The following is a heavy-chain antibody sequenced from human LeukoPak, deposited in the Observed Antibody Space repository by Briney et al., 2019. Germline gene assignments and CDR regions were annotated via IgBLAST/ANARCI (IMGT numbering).Heavy chain of an antibody. J-gene: IGHJ6*02. CDR1: GYSFTNYA. CDR2: INAGNGNT. V-gene: IGHV1-3*01. Sequence: ASVKVSCKASGYSFTNYAMHWVRQAPGQRLEWMGWINAGNGNTKYSQKFQGRVTITRDTSASTAYMELSSLRSEDTAVYYCALLGGPWDYGMDVWGQGTTVTVSS. D-gene: IGHD4-23*01. CDR3: ALLGGPWDYGMDV.